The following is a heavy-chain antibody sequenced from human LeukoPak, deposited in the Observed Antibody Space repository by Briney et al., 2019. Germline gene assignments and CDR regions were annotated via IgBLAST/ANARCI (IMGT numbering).Heavy chain of an antibody. V-gene: IGHV3-9*01. J-gene: IGHJ4*02. Sequence: GRALRLSCAASGFTFDDYAMHWVRQAPGKGLEWVSGISWKSGSIGYADSVKGRFTISRDNAKNSLYLQMNSLRAEDTALYYCAKDMSRSYYGLGYWGQGTLVTVSS. CDR2: ISWKSGSI. CDR3: AKDMSRSYYGLGY. CDR1: GFTFDDYA. D-gene: IGHD3-10*01.